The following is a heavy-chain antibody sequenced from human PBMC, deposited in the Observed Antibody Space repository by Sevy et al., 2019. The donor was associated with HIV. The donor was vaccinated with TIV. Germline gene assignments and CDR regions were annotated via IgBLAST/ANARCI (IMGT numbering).Heavy chain of an antibody. D-gene: IGHD3-22*01. CDR2: ISSSSNYI. J-gene: IGHJ4*02. Sequence: GGSLRLSCAVSGFTFSTYSMNWVRQAPGKGLEWVSSISSSSNYIYYADSMKGRFTISRDNAKNSLYLQMNSLRPEDTAVYYCARQSNYDGYSGYYPYFDYWGQGTLVTVSS. V-gene: IGHV3-21*01. CDR1: GFTFSTYS. CDR3: ARQSNYDGYSGYYPYFDY.